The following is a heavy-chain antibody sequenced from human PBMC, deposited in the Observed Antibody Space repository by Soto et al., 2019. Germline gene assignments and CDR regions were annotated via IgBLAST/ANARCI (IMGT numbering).Heavy chain of an antibody. Sequence: LRLSCAASGFTFSGSAMHWVRQASGKGLEWVGRIRSKANSYATAYAASVKGRFTISRDDSKNTAYLQMNSLKTEDTAVYYCTRLGEYSSSWYYGMDVWGQGTTVTVSS. D-gene: IGHD6-6*01. J-gene: IGHJ6*02. V-gene: IGHV3-73*01. CDR3: TRLGEYSSSWYYGMDV. CDR2: IRSKANSYAT. CDR1: GFTFSGSA.